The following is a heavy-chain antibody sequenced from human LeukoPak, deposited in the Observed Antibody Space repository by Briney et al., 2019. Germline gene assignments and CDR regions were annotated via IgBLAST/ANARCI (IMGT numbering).Heavy chain of an antibody. D-gene: IGHD2-2*01. CDR3: ARDPPVCSTSCLDY. CDR1: GFTISTNY. Sequence: GGSLRLSXAASGFTISTNYMSWVRQAPGKGVEWVSVIHSGGSTYYADSVKGRFTISRDNSKNTLYLQMNSLRVEDTAVYYCARDPPVCSTSCLDYWGQGTLVTVSS. V-gene: IGHV3-53*01. J-gene: IGHJ4*02. CDR2: IHSGGST.